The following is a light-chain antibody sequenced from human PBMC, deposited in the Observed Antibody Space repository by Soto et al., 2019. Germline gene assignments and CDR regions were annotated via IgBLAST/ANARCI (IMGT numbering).Light chain of an antibody. CDR1: QSVSSKY. CDR2: GAS. CDR3: QQYNNWPPWT. Sequence: DIVLTQSPGTLSLSPVERATLSCRASQSVSSKYLAWYQQKPGQAPRLLIYGASTRATGIPARFSGSGSGTEFTLTISSLQSEDFAVYYCQQYNNWPPWTFGQGTKVEIK. V-gene: IGKV3-15*01. J-gene: IGKJ1*01.